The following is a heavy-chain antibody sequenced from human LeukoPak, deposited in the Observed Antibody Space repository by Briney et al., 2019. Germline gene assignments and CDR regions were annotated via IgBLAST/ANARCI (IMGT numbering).Heavy chain of an antibody. J-gene: IGHJ5*02. D-gene: IGHD2-15*01. CDR2: INPNSGGT. CDR1: GYTFTGYY. CDR3: ARIVVVANGPLFDP. Sequence: ASVKVSCKASGYTFTGYYMHWVRQAPGQGLEWMGRINPNSGGTNYAQKCQGRVTMTRDTSISTAYMEQSRLRSDDTAVYCCARIVVVANGPLFDPWGQGTLVTVSS. V-gene: IGHV1-2*06.